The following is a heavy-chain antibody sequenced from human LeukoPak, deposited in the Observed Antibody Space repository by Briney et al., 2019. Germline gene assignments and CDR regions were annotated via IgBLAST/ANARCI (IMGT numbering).Heavy chain of an antibody. Sequence: PSQTLSLTCTVPGGSISSGSYYSGWIRQPAGKGLEWIGRIYTSGSTNYNPALKSRVTISVDTSKNQFSLKLSSVTAADTAVYYCARDLGYDYVWGTPPTVIWGQGTLVTVSS. CDR1: GGSISSGSYY. V-gene: IGHV4-61*02. CDR3: ARDLGYDYVWGTPPTVI. J-gene: IGHJ4*02. CDR2: IYTSGST. D-gene: IGHD3-16*01.